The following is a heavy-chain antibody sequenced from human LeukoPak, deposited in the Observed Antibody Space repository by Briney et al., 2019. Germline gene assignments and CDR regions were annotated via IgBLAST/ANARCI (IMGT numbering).Heavy chain of an antibody. V-gene: IGHV3-21*01. CDR1: GFTFSNYA. J-gene: IGHJ4*02. Sequence: GGSLRLSCAASGFTFSNYAMHWVRQAPGKGLEWVSSISSSSSYMYYADSMRGRFTISRDSAQNSLYLRMNGLKAEDTAVYYCARDSGLLPIVTYYFDSWGQGTLVTVSS. CDR3: ARDSGLLPIVTYYFDS. D-gene: IGHD3-22*01. CDR2: ISSSSSYM.